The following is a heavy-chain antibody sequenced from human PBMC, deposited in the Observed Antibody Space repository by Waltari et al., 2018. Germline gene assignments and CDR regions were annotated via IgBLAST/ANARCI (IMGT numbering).Heavy chain of an antibody. J-gene: IGHJ4*02. CDR2: INHSGST. CDR3: ARSQWLRNYLFDY. CDR1: GGSFSGYY. D-gene: IGHD5-12*01. V-gene: IGHV4-34*01. Sequence: QVQLQQWGAGLLKPSETLSLTCAVYGGSFSGYYWSWIRQPLGKGLEWIGEINHSGSTNYNPSLKSRVTISVDTSKNQFSLKLSSVTAADTAVYYCARSQWLRNYLFDYWGQGTLVTVSS.